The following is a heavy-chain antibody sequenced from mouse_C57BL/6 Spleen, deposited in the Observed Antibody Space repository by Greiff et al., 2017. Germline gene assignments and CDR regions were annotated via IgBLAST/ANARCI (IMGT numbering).Heavy chain of an antibody. CDR1: GFTFSSYG. D-gene: IGHD4-1*01. V-gene: IGHV5-6*01. CDR2: ISSGGSYT. Sequence: EVQGVESGGDLVKPGGSLKLSCAASGFTFSSYGMSWVRPTPDKRLEWVATISSGGSYTYYPDSVKGRFTISRDNAKNTLYLQMSSLKSEDTAMYYCARTGTWFAYWGQGTLVTVSA. J-gene: IGHJ3*01. CDR3: ARTGTWFAY.